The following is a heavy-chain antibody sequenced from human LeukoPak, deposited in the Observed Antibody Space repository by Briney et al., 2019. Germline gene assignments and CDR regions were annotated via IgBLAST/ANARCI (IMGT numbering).Heavy chain of an antibody. CDR3: ARVLRGYSYGYDY. V-gene: IGHV4-61*02. CDR1: GGSISSGSYY. J-gene: IGHJ4*02. D-gene: IGHD5-18*01. Sequence: SETLSLTCTVSGGSISSGSYYWSWIRRPAGKGLEWIGRTYTSGSTNYNPSLKSRVTISVNTSKNQFSLKLSSVTAADTAVYYCARVLRGYSYGYDYWGQGTLVTVSS. CDR2: TYTSGST.